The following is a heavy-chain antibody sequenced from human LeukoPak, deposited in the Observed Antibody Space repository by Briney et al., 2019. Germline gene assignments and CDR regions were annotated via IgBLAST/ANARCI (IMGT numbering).Heavy chain of an antibody. CDR3: VRGTSIFGVVTYYNYYYMDV. CDR1: GFTFSSYG. Sequence: GGSLRLSCAASGFTFSSYGMSWVRQAPGKGLEWVSAISGSGGSTYYADSVKGRFTISRDNAKNTLYLQMNSLRAEDAAVYYCVRGTSIFGVVTYYNYYYMDVWGKGTTVTVSS. V-gene: IGHV3-23*01. CDR2: ISGSGGST. J-gene: IGHJ6*03. D-gene: IGHD3-3*01.